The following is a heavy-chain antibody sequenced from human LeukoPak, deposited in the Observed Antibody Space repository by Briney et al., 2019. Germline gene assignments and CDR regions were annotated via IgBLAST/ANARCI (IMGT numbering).Heavy chain of an antibody. J-gene: IGHJ6*03. CDR2: IYYSGST. V-gene: IGHV4-59*01. CDR1: GGSISSYY. Sequence: SETLSLTCTVSGGSISSYYWSWIRQPPGKGLEWIGYIYYSGSTNYNPSLKSRVTISVDTSKSQFSLKLSSVTAADTAVYYCARRYYYYYYMDVWGKGTTVTVSS. CDR3: ARRYYYYYYMDV.